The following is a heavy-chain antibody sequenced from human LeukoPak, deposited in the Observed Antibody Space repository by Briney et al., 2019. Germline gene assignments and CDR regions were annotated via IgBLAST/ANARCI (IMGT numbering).Heavy chain of an antibody. Sequence: GGSLRLSCAASGFTFSNYPMHWVRQAPGKGLEWVALISYDGSNKYYGDSVEGRFTISRDNSKNTLYLQTNSLRAEDTAVYYCARDSGVYYPDLVFDYWGQGTLVTVSS. CDR3: ARDSGVYYPDLVFDY. CDR2: ISYDGSNK. V-gene: IGHV3-30*04. D-gene: IGHD2-8*01. J-gene: IGHJ4*02. CDR1: GFTFSNYP.